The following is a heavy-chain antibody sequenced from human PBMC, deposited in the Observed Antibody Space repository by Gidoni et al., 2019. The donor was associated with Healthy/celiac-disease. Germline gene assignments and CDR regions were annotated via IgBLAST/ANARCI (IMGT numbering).Heavy chain of an antibody. CDR2: IWYDGSNK. CDR1: GLPFSSSG. J-gene: IGHJ4*02. Sequence: QVQLVESGGGVVQPGRSLRLSCAASGLPFSSSGMPRFRQAPAHGLELVRQGRGKGLEWVAVIWYDGSNKYYADSVKGRFTISRDNSKNTLYLQMNSLRAEDTAVYYCARDLGPLWYGGYCFDYWGQGTLVTVSS. CDR3: ARDLGPLWYGGYCFDY. D-gene: IGHD3-10*01. V-gene: IGHV3-33*01.